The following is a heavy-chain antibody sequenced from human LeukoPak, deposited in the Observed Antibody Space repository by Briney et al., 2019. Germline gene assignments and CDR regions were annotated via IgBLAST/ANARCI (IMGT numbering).Heavy chain of an antibody. V-gene: IGHV1-18*01. D-gene: IGHD3-22*01. CDR1: GYTFTDYS. CDR2: ISAYNGNT. CDR3: ARVRGRLRRDYYDSTGYQNDAFDI. Sequence: ASVKVSCKASGYTFTDYSISWVRQAPAQGLEWMGWISAYNGNTNSPQKLQGRVTMSTDTYTSTAYMELWRLRSDDTAVYYCARVRGRLRRDYYDSTGYQNDAFDIWGQGTMVTVSS. J-gene: IGHJ3*02.